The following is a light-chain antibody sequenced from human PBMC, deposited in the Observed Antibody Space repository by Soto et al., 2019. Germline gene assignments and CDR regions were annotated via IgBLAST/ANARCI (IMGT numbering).Light chain of an antibody. CDR1: KIGSKS. CDR2: YDS. CDR3: QVWDNSSDHVV. V-gene: IGLV3-21*04. J-gene: IGLJ2*01. Sequence: SYELTQPPSVSVAPGKTARITCGGNKIGSKSVHWYQQKPGQAPVLVIYYDSDRPSGIPERFSGSNSGNTATLTISRVEAGDEADYYCQVWDNSSDHVVFGGGTKLTVL.